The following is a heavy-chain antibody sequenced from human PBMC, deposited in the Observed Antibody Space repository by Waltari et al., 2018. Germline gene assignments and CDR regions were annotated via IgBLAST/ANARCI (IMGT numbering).Heavy chain of an antibody. Sequence: QVQLQESGPGLVKPSETLSLTCAVSGYSISSGYYWGWIRQPPGKGLEWIGSIYHSGSTHYNPSLKSRVTISVDTSKNQFSLKLSSVTAADTAVYYCARDVRGGMYYYYYYMDVWGKGTTVTVSS. CDR2: IYHSGST. J-gene: IGHJ6*03. CDR3: ARDVRGGMYYYYYYMDV. CDR1: GYSISSGYY. V-gene: IGHV4-38-2*02. D-gene: IGHD3-16*01.